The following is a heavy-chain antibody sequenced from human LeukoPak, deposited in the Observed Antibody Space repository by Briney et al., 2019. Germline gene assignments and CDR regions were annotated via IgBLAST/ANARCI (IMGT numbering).Heavy chain of an antibody. V-gene: IGHV1-8*01. D-gene: IGHD3-22*01. CDR1: GYTLTSYD. CDR2: MNPNSGKT. J-gene: IGHJ6*02. CDR3: ARAYDSSGYFNYYYYGMDV. Sequence: ASVKVSCKASGYTLTSYDINWVRQATGQGLEWMGWMNPNSGKTAYAQKFQGRVTMTRNTPISTAYMELSSLRSEDTAVYYCARAYDSSGYFNYYYYGMDVWGQGTTVTVSS.